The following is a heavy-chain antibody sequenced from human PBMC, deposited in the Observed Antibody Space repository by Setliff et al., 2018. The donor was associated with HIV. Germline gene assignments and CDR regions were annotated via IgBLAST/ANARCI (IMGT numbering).Heavy chain of an antibody. D-gene: IGHD6-13*01. Sequence: ASVKVSCKASGYTFTSHGISWVRQAPGQGLEWMGWISAYNGNTNYAQKLQGRVTMTRNTSISTAYMELSSLTSEDTALYYCVRYRGGYSSSLDSWGQGTLVTVSS. V-gene: IGHV1-18*01. J-gene: IGHJ4*02. CDR2: ISAYNGNT. CDR1: GYTFTSHG. CDR3: VRYRGGYSSSLDS.